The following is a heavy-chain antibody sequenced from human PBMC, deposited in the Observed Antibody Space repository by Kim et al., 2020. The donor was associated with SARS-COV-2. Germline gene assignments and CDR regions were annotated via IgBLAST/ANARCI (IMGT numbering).Heavy chain of an antibody. CDR2: INPSGGST. Sequence: ASVKVSCKASGYTFTSYYMHWVRQAPGQGLEWMGIINPSGGSTNYAQKFQGRVTMTRDTSTSTVYMELSSLRSEDTAVYYCARDPVITIFGVVIPLVRGWFDPWGQGTLVTVSS. CDR3: ARDPVITIFGVVIPLVRGWFDP. J-gene: IGHJ5*02. CDR1: GYTFTSYY. D-gene: IGHD3-3*01. V-gene: IGHV1-46*01.